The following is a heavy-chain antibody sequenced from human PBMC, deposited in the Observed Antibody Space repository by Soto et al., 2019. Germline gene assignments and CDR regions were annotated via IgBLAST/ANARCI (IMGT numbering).Heavy chain of an antibody. CDR2: VSAYNGEK. CDR1: GYTFTNYG. D-gene: IGHD6-6*01. V-gene: IGHV1-18*01. Sequence: QVPLVQSGAEVKKPGASVKVSCKASGYTFTNYGINWVRQAPGQGLEWLGWVSAYNGEKRYAQRIQARVIMTTDTSTTTAYMEWRSLRSDDTAVYYCSRGTSIPASGDYWCQGTLVTVSS. CDR3: SRGTSIPASGDY. J-gene: IGHJ4*02.